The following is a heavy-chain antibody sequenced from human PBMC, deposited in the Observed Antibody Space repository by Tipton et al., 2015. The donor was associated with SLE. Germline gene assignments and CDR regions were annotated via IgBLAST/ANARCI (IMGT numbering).Heavy chain of an antibody. CDR2: IFYTGST. V-gene: IGHV4-39*07. D-gene: IGHD5-12*01. J-gene: IGHJ4*02. Sequence: TLSLTCTVPDGSIRSTNYYWGWIRQPPGKGLEWIGSIFYTGSTYYNPSLKSRVSFSIDTAKHQFSLKLNSVTAADTAVYYCARRHYSGPFDSWGQGTLGTVAS. CDR1: DGSIRSTNYY. CDR3: ARRHYSGPFDS.